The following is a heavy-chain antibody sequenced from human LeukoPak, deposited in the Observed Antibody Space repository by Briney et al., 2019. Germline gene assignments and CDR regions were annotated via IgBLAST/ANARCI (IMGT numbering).Heavy chain of an antibody. D-gene: IGHD2-21*01. CDR3: ARGGGGDYFDY. J-gene: IGHJ4*02. V-gene: IGHV1-18*01. CDR2: ISAYSANA. CDR1: GYTFTSYG. Sequence: ASVKFSCKASGYTFTSYGISWVRQAPGQGLEWMGWISAYSANANYVQKLRGRVTMTTDTSTSTAYMELRSLRSDDTAVYYCARGGGGDYFDYWGQGTLVTVSS.